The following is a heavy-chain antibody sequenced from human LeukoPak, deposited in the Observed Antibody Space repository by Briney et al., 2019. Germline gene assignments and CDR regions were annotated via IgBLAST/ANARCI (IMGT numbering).Heavy chain of an antibody. CDR1: GFTVSSNY. D-gene: IGHD5-18*01. J-gene: IGHJ6*03. Sequence: PGGSLRLSCAASGFTVSSNYMSWVRQAPGKGLEWVSVIYSGCSTYYADFVKGRFTISRDNSKNTLYLQMNSLRAEDTALYYCARDPGGYSFGGYYYMDVWGKGTTVTVSS. CDR3: ARDPGGYSFGGYYYMDV. V-gene: IGHV3-66*02. CDR2: IYSGCST.